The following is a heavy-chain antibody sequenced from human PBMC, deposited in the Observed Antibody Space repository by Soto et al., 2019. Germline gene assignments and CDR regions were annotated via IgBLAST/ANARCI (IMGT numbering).Heavy chain of an antibody. CDR2: ISYDGSNK. V-gene: IGHV3-30-3*01. CDR1: GFTFSSYA. Sequence: GGALRVCCAASGFTFSSYAMQWVRQVPGKGLEWVAVISYDGSNKYYADSVKGRFTISRDNSKNTLYLQMNSLRAEDTAVYYCARDTHLGGAFDIWGQGTMVTVSS. D-gene: IGHD3-3*02. J-gene: IGHJ3*02. CDR3: ARDTHLGGAFDI.